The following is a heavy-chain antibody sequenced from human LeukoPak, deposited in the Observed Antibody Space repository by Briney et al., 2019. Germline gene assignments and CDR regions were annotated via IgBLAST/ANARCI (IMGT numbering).Heavy chain of an antibody. V-gene: IGHV3-48*01. CDR2: ISSSSTI. CDR1: GFTFSSYS. Sequence: PGGSLRLSCAASGFTFSSYSMNWVRQAPGKGLEWVSYISSSSTIYYADSAKGRFTISRDNAKNSLYLQMNSLRAEDTAVYYCATQIVGALDYWGQGTLVTVSS. J-gene: IGHJ4*02. CDR3: ATQIVGALDY. D-gene: IGHD1-26*01.